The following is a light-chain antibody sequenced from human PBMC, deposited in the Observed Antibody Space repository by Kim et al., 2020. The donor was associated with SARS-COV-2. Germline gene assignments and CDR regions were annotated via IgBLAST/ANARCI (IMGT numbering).Light chain of an antibody. V-gene: IGKV1-5*01. Sequence: DIQMTQSPSTLSASVGDRVTITCRASQTLSGRLAWYQQKPGKAPKLLIFDASTLESGVPSRFRGSGSGTDFIITISSLQPDDSATYYCQHRKTFGQGTKLEI. J-gene: IGKJ1*01. CDR3: QHRKT. CDR2: DAS. CDR1: QTLSGR.